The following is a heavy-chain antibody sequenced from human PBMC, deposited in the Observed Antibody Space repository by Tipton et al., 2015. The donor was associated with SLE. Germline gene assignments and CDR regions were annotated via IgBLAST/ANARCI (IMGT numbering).Heavy chain of an antibody. D-gene: IGHD6-13*01. CDR2: ISSSSSYI. CDR3: ARVSSDSSSWYWYFDL. V-gene: IGHV3-21*04. Sequence: SLRLSCAASGFTFSSYSMNWVRQAPGKGLEWVSSISSSSSYIYYADSVKGRFTISRDNAKNSLYLQMNSLRAEDTAVYYCARVSSDSSSWYWYFDLWGRGTLVTVSS. J-gene: IGHJ2*01. CDR1: GFTFSSYS.